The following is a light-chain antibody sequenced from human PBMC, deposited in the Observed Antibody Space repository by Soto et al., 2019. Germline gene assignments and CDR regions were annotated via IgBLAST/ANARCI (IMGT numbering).Light chain of an antibody. Sequence: QSVLTQPASVSGSPGQSITISCTGTNSDVGGYDYVSWYQQHPGKAPKLMIFEVSNRPSGVSNRFSGSKSGNTASLTISGLQAEDEADYYCTSYTHTDTPVVFGGGTKLTVL. CDR3: TSYTHTDTPVV. J-gene: IGLJ2*01. V-gene: IGLV2-14*01. CDR1: NSDVGGYDY. CDR2: EVS.